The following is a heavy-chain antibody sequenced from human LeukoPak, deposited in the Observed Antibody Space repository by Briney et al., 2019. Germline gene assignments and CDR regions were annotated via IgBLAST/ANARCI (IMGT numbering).Heavy chain of an antibody. Sequence: ASVKVSCKASGGTFSSYAISWVRQAPGQGLEWMGWINTYNGNTNYAQKLQGRVTMTADTSTSTAYMELRSLRSDDTAVYYCAREVQSMAPGYWGQGTLVTVSS. D-gene: IGHD3-10*01. CDR1: GGTFSSYA. J-gene: IGHJ4*02. V-gene: IGHV1-18*01. CDR2: INTYNGNT. CDR3: AREVQSMAPGY.